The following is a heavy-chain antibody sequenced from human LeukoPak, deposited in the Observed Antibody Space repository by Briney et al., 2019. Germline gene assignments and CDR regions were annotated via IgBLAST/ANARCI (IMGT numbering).Heavy chain of an antibody. CDR1: GYSFTNYW. J-gene: IGHJ4*02. CDR3: ARLLNDRHFDY. Sequence: GESLQISCKGSGYSFTNYWIGWVCPMPGKGLEWMGIIFPDDSDTRYSPSFQGQVTFSADKSISTAYLQWSSLKASDTAMYYCARLLNDRHFDYWGQGNLVTVSS. V-gene: IGHV5-51*01. CDR2: IFPDDSDT. D-gene: IGHD1-1*01.